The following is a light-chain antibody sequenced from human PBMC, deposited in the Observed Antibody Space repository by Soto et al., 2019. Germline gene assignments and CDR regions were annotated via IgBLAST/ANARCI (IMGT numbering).Light chain of an antibody. V-gene: IGKV1-5*01. CDR1: RSISTW. CDR2: GAS. CDR3: MQALQTPNT. J-gene: IGKJ5*01. Sequence: DIQMTQSPSTLSASVGGRVTITCRASRSISTWLAWYQQKPGNAPKLLIYGASSLESGVPSRFSGSGSGTYFTLKISRVEAEDVGLYYCMQALQTPNTFGQGTRLEIK.